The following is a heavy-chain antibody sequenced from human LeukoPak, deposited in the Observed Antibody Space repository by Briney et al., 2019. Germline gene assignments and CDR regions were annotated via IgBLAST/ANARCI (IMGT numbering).Heavy chain of an antibody. CDR3: ARDYLFLGYCSAFDI. CDR2: IKQDGSEK. CDR1: GFTFSSYW. Sequence: GGSLRLSCAASGFTFSSYWMCWVRQAPGKGLEWVANIKQDGSEKYYVDSVKGRFTISRDNAKNSLYLQMNSLRAEDTAVYYCARDYLFLGYCSAFDIWGQGTVVTVSS. D-gene: IGHD3-16*01. J-gene: IGHJ3*02. V-gene: IGHV3-7*01.